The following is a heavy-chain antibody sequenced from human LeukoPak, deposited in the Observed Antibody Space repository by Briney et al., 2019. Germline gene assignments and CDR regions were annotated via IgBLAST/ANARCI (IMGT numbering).Heavy chain of an antibody. CDR3: VRGLGYCSSDTCRIFDS. Sequence: GESLKISCKGSGYGFTDYWIGWVRQMPGKCLEWMAIIWPGNSDTRYSPSFQGQVTISADKSISTAYLQWSSLKASDTAIYYCVRGLGYCSSDTCRIFDSWGQGTLVTVSS. V-gene: IGHV5-51*01. D-gene: IGHD2-2*01. CDR2: IWPGNSDT. J-gene: IGHJ4*02. CDR1: GYGFTDYW.